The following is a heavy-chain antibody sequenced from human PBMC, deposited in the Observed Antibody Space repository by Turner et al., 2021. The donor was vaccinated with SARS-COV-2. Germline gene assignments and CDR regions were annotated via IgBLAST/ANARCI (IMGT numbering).Heavy chain of an antibody. CDR1: GGSFRGYY. D-gene: IGHD1-26*01. V-gene: IGHV4-34*01. J-gene: IGHJ5*02. Sequence: QVQLQQWGEGLLKPSETLSLSCAVHGGSFRGYYWSWIRQPPGKGLDWIGEINHSGSTNYNPSLKSRISISIDTAKNQFSLNLNSVTAADTAVYYCARAGREGFDPWGQGTLVTVSS. CDR2: INHSGST. CDR3: ARAGREGFDP.